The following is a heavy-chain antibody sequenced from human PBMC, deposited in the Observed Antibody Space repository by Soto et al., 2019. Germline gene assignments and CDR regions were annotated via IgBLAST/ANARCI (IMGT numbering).Heavy chain of an antibody. CDR3: ARAWPPGLTPLYFDS. V-gene: IGHV4-4*07. CDR1: GGSISSYY. CDR2: IYTTGST. Sequence: QVQLQESGPGLVKPSETLSLTCTVSGGSISSYYWNWIRQPAGEGLEWIGRIYTTGSTNYNPSLKSPVTMSVDTSKNQFSLKLSSVTVADTAVYYCARAWPPGLTPLYFDSWGQGTLVTVS. D-gene: IGHD1-20*01. J-gene: IGHJ4*02.